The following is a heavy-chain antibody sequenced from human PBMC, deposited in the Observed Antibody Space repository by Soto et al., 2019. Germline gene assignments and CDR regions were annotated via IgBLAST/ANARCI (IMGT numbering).Heavy chain of an antibody. V-gene: IGHV6-1*01. CDR3: ARGSYYSGWV. Sequence: SQTLSLTCAISGDSVSSTSTAWSWIRQSPSRGLEWLGRTYYRSKWYSDYAVSVKSRITINPDASKNQFSLQLNSVTPEDTAVYYCARGSYYSGWVWGQGTLVTVSS. J-gene: IGHJ4*02. CDR1: GDSVSSTSTA. D-gene: IGHD6-19*01. CDR2: TYYRSKWYS.